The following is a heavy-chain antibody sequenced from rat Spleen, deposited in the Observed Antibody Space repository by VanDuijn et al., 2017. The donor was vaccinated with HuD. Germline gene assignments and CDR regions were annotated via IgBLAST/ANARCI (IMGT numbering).Heavy chain of an antibody. CDR3: AREGYEVTFAY. Sequence: EVQLVETGGGLVQPGRSLKLSCAASGFTFSTYWMYWVRQSPGKGLEWVASITNIAGRTHYPDSVKGRFTISRDIAKSTLFLQMNSLKSEDTATYYCAREGYEVTFAYWGQGTLVTVSS. V-gene: IGHV5-31*01. CDR2: ITNIAGRT. D-gene: IGHD1-1*01. J-gene: IGHJ3*01. CDR1: GFTFSTYW.